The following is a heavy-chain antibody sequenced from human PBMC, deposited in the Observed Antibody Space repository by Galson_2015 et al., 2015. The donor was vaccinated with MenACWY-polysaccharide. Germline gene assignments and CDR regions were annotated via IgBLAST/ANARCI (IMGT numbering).Heavy chain of an antibody. V-gene: IGHV3-23*01. Sequence: SLRLSCAASGFTFSSYRMNWIRQAPGKGLEWVSAIRSSGTNTYYADSVKGRFTISRDNSKNTLYLQMNSLRAEDTAVYYCAKDSTDFWSVAGRFDHWGQGTLVTVSS. CDR2: IRSSGTNT. CDR1: GFTFSSYR. J-gene: IGHJ5*02. CDR3: AKDSTDFWSVAGRFDH. D-gene: IGHD3-3*01.